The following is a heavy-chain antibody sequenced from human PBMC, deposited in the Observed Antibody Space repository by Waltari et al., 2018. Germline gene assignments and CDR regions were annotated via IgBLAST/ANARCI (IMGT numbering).Heavy chain of an antibody. CDR1: GFTFSDYY. V-gene: IGHV3-11*01. D-gene: IGHD3-22*01. Sequence: QVQLVESGGGLVKPGGSLRLSCAASGFTFSDYYMSWIRQAPGKGLEWVSYISSSCSTIYDADSVKGRFNSARDNAKNTLYLQVNSMRAEDTAVYYCARDEDYYDSSGYSGAFDIWGQGTMVTVSS. CDR3: ARDEDYYDSSGYSGAFDI. CDR2: ISSSCSTI. J-gene: IGHJ3*02.